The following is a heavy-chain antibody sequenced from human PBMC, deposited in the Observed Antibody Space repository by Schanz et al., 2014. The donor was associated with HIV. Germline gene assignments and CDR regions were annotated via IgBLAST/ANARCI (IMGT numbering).Heavy chain of an antibody. CDR2: INPNSGGS. Sequence: QVQLVQSGAEMKKPGASVKVSCKASGYSFSAYYMHWVRQAPGQGPEWMGWINPNSGGSKFAQKFQGRVTLTTDTSINTAYMEMTRLTSHDTAVYYCARLGPIVVVPGPLAWYFDLWGRGTLVTVSS. V-gene: IGHV1-2*02. J-gene: IGHJ2*01. D-gene: IGHD2-2*01. CDR3: ARLGPIVVVPGPLAWYFDL. CDR1: GYSFSAYY.